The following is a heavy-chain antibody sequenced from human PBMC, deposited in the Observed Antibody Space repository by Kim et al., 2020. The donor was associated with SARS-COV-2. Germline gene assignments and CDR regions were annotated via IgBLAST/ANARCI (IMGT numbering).Heavy chain of an antibody. CDR2: LSDSGGSP. V-gene: IGHV3-23*01. CDR3: AKAKRTGYSYAYGVDM. J-gene: IGHJ6*02. D-gene: IGHD3-16*02. CDR1: GFTFSSYA. Sequence: GGSLRLSCEASGFTFSSYAMSWVRQAPGKGLEWVSTLSDSGGSPYYADSVKGRFTTSRDNSKYTLYLQMNSQRAEDTAIYYCAKAKRTGYSYAYGVDMWGHGTTVSVSS.